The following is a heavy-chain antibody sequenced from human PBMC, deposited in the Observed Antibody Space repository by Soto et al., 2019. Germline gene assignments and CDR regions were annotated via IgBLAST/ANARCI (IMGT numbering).Heavy chain of an antibody. J-gene: IGHJ4*02. CDR2: ISGSGGRT. CDR1: GFTFSSYA. Sequence: EVQLLESGGGLVQPGGSLRLSCAASGFTFSSYAMTWVRQAPGKGLEWVSVISGSGGRTYYADSLKGRFTISRDNSKNTLYLQMNSLRPEDTAVYYCAKGLGYCSSTSCYNHFDYWGQGTLVTVSS. CDR3: AKGLGYCSSTSCYNHFDY. V-gene: IGHV3-23*01. D-gene: IGHD2-2*02.